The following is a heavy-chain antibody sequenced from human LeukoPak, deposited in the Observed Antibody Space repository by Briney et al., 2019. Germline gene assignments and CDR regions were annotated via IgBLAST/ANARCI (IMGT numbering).Heavy chain of an antibody. CDR3: ARRYNWNGLYGPIYYYYGMDV. Sequence: SETLSLTCAVYGGSFSGYYWSWIRQPPGKGLEWIGEINHSGSTNYNPSLKSRVTISVDTSKNQFSLKLSSVTAADTAVYYCARRYNWNGLYGPIYYYYGMDVWGQGTTVTVSS. J-gene: IGHJ6*02. D-gene: IGHD1-1*01. CDR2: INHSGST. CDR1: GGSFSGYY. V-gene: IGHV4-34*01.